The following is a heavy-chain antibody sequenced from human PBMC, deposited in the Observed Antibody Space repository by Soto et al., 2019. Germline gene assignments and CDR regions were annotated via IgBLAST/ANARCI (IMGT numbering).Heavy chain of an antibody. CDR2: ITGTSAFT. Sequence: GGSLRLSCAASGFVFSDFQFNWVRQAPGGGLEWLSSITGTSAFTEYAESIEGRFTISRDNPNKLLFLHMDNLRPEDTAVYYCARENLAFQGAFDLWGQGTLVTVSS. D-gene: IGHD3-16*01. J-gene: IGHJ4*02. CDR3: ARENLAFQGAFDL. CDR1: GFVFSDFQ. V-gene: IGHV3-21*01.